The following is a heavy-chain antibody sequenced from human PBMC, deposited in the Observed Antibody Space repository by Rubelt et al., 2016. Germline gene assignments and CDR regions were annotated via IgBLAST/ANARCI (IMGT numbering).Heavy chain of an antibody. CDR2: ISFDGSKI. J-gene: IGHJ4*02. D-gene: IGHD6-19*01. Sequence: GWVAVISFDGSKIYYADSVKGRCTISRDNSKNTLYEQMNSLRPEDTAVYYCARGRGITVTGKEDYFDYWGQGTLVTVSS. CDR3: ARGRGITVTGKEDYFDY. V-gene: IGHV3-30*01.